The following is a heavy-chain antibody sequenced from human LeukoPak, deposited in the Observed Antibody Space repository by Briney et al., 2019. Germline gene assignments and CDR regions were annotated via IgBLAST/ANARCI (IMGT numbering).Heavy chain of an antibody. V-gene: IGHV1-2*02. CDR2: INPNSGGT. D-gene: IGHD3-3*01. Sequence: ASVKLSCKASGYTFTSYDMTSVRQAPGQGLEWMGWINPNSGGTNYAQKFQRRVTMTRDTSISTAYMELSRLRSDDTAVYYCARGEYDFWISDYWGQGALVTVSS. J-gene: IGHJ4*02. CDR3: ARGEYDFWISDY. CDR1: GYTFTSYD.